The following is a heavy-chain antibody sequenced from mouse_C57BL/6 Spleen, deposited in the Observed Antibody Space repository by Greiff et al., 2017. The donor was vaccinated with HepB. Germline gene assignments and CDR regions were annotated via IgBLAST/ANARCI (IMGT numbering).Heavy chain of an antibody. D-gene: IGHD4-1*01. V-gene: IGHV1-82*01. J-gene: IGHJ2*01. CDR3: GTGTLGYYFDY. CDR1: GYAFSSSW. Sequence: LQESGPELVKPGASVKISCKASGYAFSSSWMNWVKQRPGKGLEWIGRIYPGDGDTNYNGKFKGKATLTADKSSSTAYMQLSSLTSEDSAVYFCGTGTLGYYFDYWGQGTTLTVSS. CDR2: IYPGDGDT.